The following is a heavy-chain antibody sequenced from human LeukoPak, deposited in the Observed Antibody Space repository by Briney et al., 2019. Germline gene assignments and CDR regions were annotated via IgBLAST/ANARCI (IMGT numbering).Heavy chain of an antibody. Sequence: PGGAPRLSFAASGFPFISYTMKRVRQAPGRGLEWVSCISSSSTYMLYADSAKGRFTISRDNAKNSLYLQMNSLRAEDTAVYYCARDISDDYWGQGTLVTVSS. CDR1: GFPFISYT. V-gene: IGHV3-21*01. CDR3: ARDISDDY. CDR2: ISSSSTYM. J-gene: IGHJ4*02. D-gene: IGHD1-26*01.